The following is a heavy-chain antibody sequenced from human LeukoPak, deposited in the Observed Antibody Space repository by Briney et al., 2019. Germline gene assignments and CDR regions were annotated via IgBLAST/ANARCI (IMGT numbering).Heavy chain of an antibody. CDR1: GGTFSSYA. J-gene: IGHJ4*02. Sequence: ASVKVSCKASGGTFSSYAISWVRQAPGQGLEWMGGIIPIFGTANYAQKLQGRVTMTTDTSTSTAYMELRSLRSDDTAVYYCAREGKRQYSSSPRFDYWGQGTLVTVSS. CDR3: AREGKRQYSSSPRFDY. CDR2: IIPIFGTA. V-gene: IGHV1-69*05. D-gene: IGHD6-6*01.